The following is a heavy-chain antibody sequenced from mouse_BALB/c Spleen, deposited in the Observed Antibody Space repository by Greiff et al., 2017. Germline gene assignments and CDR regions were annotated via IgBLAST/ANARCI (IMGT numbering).Heavy chain of an antibody. V-gene: IGHV5-6*02. CDR2: ISSGGSYT. CDR3: ARDGYDDWFAY. Sequence: EVKLVESGGDLVKPGGSLKLSCAASGFTFSSYGMSWVRQTPDKKLEWVATISSGGSYTYYPDSVKGRFTISRDNAKNTLYLQMSSLKSEDTAMYYCARDGYDDWFAYWGQGTLVTVSA. CDR1: GFTFSSYG. D-gene: IGHD2-2*01. J-gene: IGHJ3*01.